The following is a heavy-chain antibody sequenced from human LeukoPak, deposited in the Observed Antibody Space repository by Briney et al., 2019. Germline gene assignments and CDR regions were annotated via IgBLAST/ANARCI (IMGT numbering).Heavy chain of an antibody. J-gene: IGHJ4*02. Sequence: SETLSLTCAVYGGSFSGYYWSWIRQPPGKGLEWIGEINHSGSTNHNPSLKSRVTISVDTSKNQFSLKLSSVTAADTAVYYCARSWPGGNSRQNFDYWGQGTLVTVSS. CDR1: GGSFSGYY. D-gene: IGHD1-26*01. CDR3: ARSWPGGNSRQNFDY. CDR2: INHSGST. V-gene: IGHV4-34*01.